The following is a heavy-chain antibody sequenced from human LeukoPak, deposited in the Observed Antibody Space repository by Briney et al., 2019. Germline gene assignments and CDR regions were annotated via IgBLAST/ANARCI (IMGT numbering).Heavy chain of an antibody. V-gene: IGHV1-69*05. Sequence: SVKVSCKASGGTFSTSTINWVRQAPGQGLEWMGGIIPLFGIPNYAQKFQGTVTITTDESTSTAYMELSSLRSEDTAVYYCARSPVDCGSGGSCYNNWFDPWGQGTLVTVSS. D-gene: IGHD2-15*01. CDR1: GGTFSTST. CDR3: ARSPVDCGSGGSCYNNWFDP. CDR2: IIPLFGIP. J-gene: IGHJ5*02.